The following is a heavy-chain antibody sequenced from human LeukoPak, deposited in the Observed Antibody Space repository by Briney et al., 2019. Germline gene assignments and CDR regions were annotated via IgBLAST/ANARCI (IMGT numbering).Heavy chain of an antibody. V-gene: IGHV1-2*02. D-gene: IGHD3-22*01. CDR2: INPNSGVT. Sequence: ASVKVSRKASGYTFTGYYMHWVRQAPGQGLEWMGWINPNSGVTDYAQKFQGRVTMTRDTSISTAYMEVSSLRSDDTAVYYCARSGVGYFYDSSGYYPLDYWGQGTLVTVSS. CDR3: ARSGVGYFYDSSGYYPLDY. J-gene: IGHJ4*02. CDR1: GYTFTGYY.